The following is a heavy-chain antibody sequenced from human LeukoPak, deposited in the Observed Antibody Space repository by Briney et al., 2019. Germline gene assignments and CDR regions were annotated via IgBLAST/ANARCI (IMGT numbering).Heavy chain of an antibody. CDR1: GYTFTNYW. J-gene: IGHJ3*02. V-gene: IGHV5-51*01. CDR3: ASYYDSSGSTSGNAFDI. Sequence: GESLKISCKGSGYTFTNYWIGWVRQMPGKGLEWMGIIYPADSGTRYSPSFEGQVTISADKSISTAYLQWSSLKASDTAMYYCASYYDSSGSTSGNAFDIWGQGTMVTVSS. D-gene: IGHD3-22*01. CDR2: IYPADSGT.